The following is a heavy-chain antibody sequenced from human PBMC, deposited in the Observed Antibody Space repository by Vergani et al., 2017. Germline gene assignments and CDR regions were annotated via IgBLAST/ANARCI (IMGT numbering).Heavy chain of an antibody. D-gene: IGHD3-22*01. CDR2: IYYSGST. CDR1: GGSISSSSYY. Sequence: QLQLQESGPGLVKPSETLSLTCTVSGGSISSSSYYWGWIRQPPGKGLEWIGSIYYSGSTYYNPSLKSRVTISVDTSKNQFSLKLSSVTAADTAVYYCASILTYYYDSSGYYSPNGWHNWFDPWGQGTLVTVSS. V-gene: IGHV4-39*07. J-gene: IGHJ5*02. CDR3: ASILTYYYDSSGYYSPNGWHNWFDP.